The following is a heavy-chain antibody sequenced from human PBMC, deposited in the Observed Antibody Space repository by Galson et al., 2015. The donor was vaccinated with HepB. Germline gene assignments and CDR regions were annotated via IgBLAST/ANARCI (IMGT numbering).Heavy chain of an antibody. D-gene: IGHD3-22*01. J-gene: IGHJ4*02. CDR3: AHAYYYDSSGLAGPSFDY. CDR1: GFSLSTSGVG. CDR2: IYWDDDK. V-gene: IGHV2-5*02. Sequence: PALVKPTQTLTLTCTFSGFSLSTSGVGVGWIRQPPGKALEWLALIYWDDDKRYSPSLKSRLTITKDTSKNQVVLTMTNMDPVDTATYYCAHAYYYDSSGLAGPSFDYWGQGTLVTVSS.